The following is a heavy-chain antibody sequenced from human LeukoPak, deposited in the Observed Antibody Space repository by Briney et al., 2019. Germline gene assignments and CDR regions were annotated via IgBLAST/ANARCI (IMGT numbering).Heavy chain of an antibody. J-gene: IGHJ5*02. CDR1: GGSFSGYY. CDR2: INHSGGT. CDR3: ARGRRGIAAPRFDP. Sequence: PSETLSLTCAVYGGSFSGYYWSWIRQPPGKGLEWIGEINHSGGTNYNPSLKSRVTISVDTSKNQFSLKLSSVTAADTAVYYCARGRRGIAAPRFDPWGQGTLVTVSS. D-gene: IGHD6-13*01. V-gene: IGHV4-34*01.